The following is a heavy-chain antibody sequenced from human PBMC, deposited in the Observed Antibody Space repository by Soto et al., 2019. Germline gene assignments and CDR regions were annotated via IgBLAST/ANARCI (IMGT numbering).Heavy chain of an antibody. CDR2: MFHSGGA. D-gene: IGHD3-3*01. CDR1: DGSISTYDW. J-gene: IGHJ4*02. CDR3: ATGNVDSMLEY. V-gene: IGHV4-4*02. Sequence: SETLSLTCVVSDGSISTYDWWTWVRQPTGKGLEWIGKMFHSGGADYSPSLKSRVTISADSSKNHFSLRLTAVTAADTAVYYCATGNVDSMLEYWGQGTQVTVSS.